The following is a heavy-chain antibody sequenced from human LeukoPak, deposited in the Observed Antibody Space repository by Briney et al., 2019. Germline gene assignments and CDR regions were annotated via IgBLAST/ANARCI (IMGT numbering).Heavy chain of an antibody. J-gene: IGHJ4*02. CDR1: GFTVSSNY. V-gene: IGHV3-53*01. CDR3: ARDSNGPAF. D-gene: IGHD6-19*01. Sequence: GGSLRLSCAASGFTVSSNYMSWVRQAPGKGLEWVSVIYSSGGTFYSDFVKGRFTISRDYSKNTLYLQMNSLRADDTAVYYCARDSNGPAFWGQGTLVTVSS. CDR2: IYSSGGT.